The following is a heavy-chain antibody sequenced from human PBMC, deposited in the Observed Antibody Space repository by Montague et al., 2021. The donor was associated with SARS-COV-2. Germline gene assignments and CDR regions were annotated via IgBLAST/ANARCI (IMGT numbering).Heavy chain of an antibody. Sequence: TLSLTCTVSGGSISSGGYYWSWIRQHPGKGLEWIGYIYYSGSTYYNPSLKSRVTISVDTSKNQFSLKMSSVTAADTAVYYCARSPEPMIILIITSLNWYFDLWGRGTWSLSPQ. V-gene: IGHV4-31*03. CDR3: ARSPEPMIILIITSLNWYFDL. D-gene: IGHD3-22*01. CDR2: IYYSGST. CDR1: GGSISSGGYY. J-gene: IGHJ2*01.